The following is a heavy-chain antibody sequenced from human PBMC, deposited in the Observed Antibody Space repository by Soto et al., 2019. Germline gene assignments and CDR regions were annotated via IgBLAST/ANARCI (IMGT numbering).Heavy chain of an antibody. Sequence: ETLSLTCTVSVGSISSYYWSWIRQPPGKGLEWIGYIYYSGSTNYNPSLKSRVTISVDTSKNQFSLKLSSVTAADTAVYYCARGRIFGVQDYYYYGMDVWGQGTTVTVSS. J-gene: IGHJ6*02. D-gene: IGHD3-3*01. V-gene: IGHV4-59*01. CDR2: IYYSGST. CDR3: ARGRIFGVQDYYYYGMDV. CDR1: VGSISSYY.